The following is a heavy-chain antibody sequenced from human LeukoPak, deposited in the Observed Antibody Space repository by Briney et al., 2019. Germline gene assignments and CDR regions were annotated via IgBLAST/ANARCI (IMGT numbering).Heavy chain of an antibody. Sequence: GGSLRLSCAASGFNFSSYGMHWVRQAPGKGLEWVANVKQDGSRKYYVDSVKGRFTISRDNARNSLYLEMNSLRVEDTAVYYCARDWGDESRGQFDAFDIWGQGTRVTVSS. D-gene: IGHD3-16*01. CDR1: GFNFSSYG. J-gene: IGHJ3*02. V-gene: IGHV3-7*01. CDR2: VKQDGSRK. CDR3: ARDWGDESRGQFDAFDI.